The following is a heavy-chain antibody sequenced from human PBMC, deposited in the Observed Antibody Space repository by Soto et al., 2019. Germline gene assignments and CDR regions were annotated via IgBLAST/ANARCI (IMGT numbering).Heavy chain of an antibody. CDR1: GFTFRNYG. V-gene: IGHV3-48*01. Sequence: GGSLRLSCAASGFTFRNYGMNWVRQAPGKGLEWVSYIGIGSSTKYYADSVKGRFTISRDNSKNTLYLQMNSLRAEDTAVYYCAKNSGYYYDSTGYHFDYWGQGTLVTVSS. J-gene: IGHJ4*02. CDR3: AKNSGYYYDSTGYHFDY. CDR2: IGIGSSTK. D-gene: IGHD3-22*01.